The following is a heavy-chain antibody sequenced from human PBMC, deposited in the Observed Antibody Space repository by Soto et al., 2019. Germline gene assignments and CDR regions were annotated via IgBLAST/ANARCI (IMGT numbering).Heavy chain of an antibody. D-gene: IGHD3-3*01. CDR3: AREGFWSGYYYYYGMDV. V-gene: IGHV1-18*01. CDR1: GYTFTSYG. J-gene: IGHJ6*02. CDR2: ISAYNGNT. Sequence: GASVKVSCKASGYTFTSYGISWVRQAPGQGLEWMGWISAYNGNTNYAQKLQGRVTMTTDTSTSTAYMELRSLRSDDTAVYYCAREGFWSGYYYYYGMDVWGQGTTVNVSS.